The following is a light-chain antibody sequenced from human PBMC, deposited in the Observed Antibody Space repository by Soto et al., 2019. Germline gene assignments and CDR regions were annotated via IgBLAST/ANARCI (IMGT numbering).Light chain of an antibody. J-gene: IGKJ5*01. CDR1: QSVSSSH. CDR3: QQYGYSPIT. Sequence: VLTQSPGTLSLSAGERATLSWRASQSVSSSHLAWYQHKPGQAPRLVIYAASSRATGSPDRFSGGGSGTDFTLTISRLETEDFAVYYCQQYGYSPITFGQGTRLEIK. V-gene: IGKV3-20*01. CDR2: AAS.